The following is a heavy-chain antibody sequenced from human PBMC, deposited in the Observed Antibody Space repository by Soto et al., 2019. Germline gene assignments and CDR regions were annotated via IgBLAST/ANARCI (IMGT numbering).Heavy chain of an antibody. Sequence: QLQLQESGSGLVKPSPTLSLTCAVSGGSVSSGGYSWSWIRQPQGKGPESIGYIYQSGSTYYNPPLKSRVTSSLDRSKSQFSLNLHSVSAADTAVYYWAGSGYYLKSGMDVWGQGTTVTVSS. J-gene: IGHJ6*02. CDR3: AGSGYYLKSGMDV. CDR2: IYQSGST. V-gene: IGHV4-30-2*01. CDR1: GGSVSSGGYS. D-gene: IGHD3-22*01.